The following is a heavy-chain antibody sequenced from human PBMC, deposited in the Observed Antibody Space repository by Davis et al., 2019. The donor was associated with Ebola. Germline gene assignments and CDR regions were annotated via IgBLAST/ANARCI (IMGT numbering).Heavy chain of an antibody. CDR2: IYYSGST. J-gene: IGHJ5*02. V-gene: IGHV4-39*01. Sequence: GSLRLSCTVSGGSISSSSYYWGWIRQPPGKGLEWIGSIYYSGSTYYNPSLKSRVTISVDTSKNQFSLKLSSVTAADTAVYYCARAVVPAAIGFNWFDPWGQGTLVTVSS. CDR3: ARAVVPAAIGFNWFDP. D-gene: IGHD2-2*01. CDR1: GGSISSSSYY.